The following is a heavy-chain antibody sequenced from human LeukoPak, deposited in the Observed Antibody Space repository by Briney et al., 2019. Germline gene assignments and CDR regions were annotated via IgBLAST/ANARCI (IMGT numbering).Heavy chain of an antibody. V-gene: IGHV3-74*01. J-gene: IGHJ4*02. CDR3: ARAGYYRFDY. CDR2: MNGDGSTI. CDR1: GFTFTGSW. D-gene: IGHD4-17*01. Sequence: GGSLRLSCAASGFTFTGSWMHWVRQVPGKGLLCVARMNGDGSTINYADSVKGRFTISRDDANNMLYLQMNSLKVEDMAVYYCARAGYYRFDYWGQGVLVTVSS.